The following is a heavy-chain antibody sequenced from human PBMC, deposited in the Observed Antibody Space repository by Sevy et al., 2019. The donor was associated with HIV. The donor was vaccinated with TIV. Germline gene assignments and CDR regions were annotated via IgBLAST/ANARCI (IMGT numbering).Heavy chain of an antibody. Sequence: GGSLRLSCSASGFTFRSFSMHWVRQAPGKGLEWVAAIWYDGRTKQYADSVKGRFTISRNNSKNMLNLEMNSLRAEDTAQYFWARDSARVIVPTAGFDSWGQGTVVTVSS. CDR3: ARDSARVIVPTAGFDS. V-gene: IGHV3-33*01. D-gene: IGHD1-1*01. J-gene: IGHJ5*01. CDR1: GFTFRSFS. CDR2: IWYDGRTK.